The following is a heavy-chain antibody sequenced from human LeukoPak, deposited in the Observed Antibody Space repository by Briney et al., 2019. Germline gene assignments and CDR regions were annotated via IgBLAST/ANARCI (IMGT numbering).Heavy chain of an antibody. V-gene: IGHV1-8*03. Sequence: ASVKVSCKASGYTFTSYDINWVRQATGQGLEWMGWMNPNSGNTGYAQKFQGRVTITRNTSISTAYMELSSLRSEDTAVYYCARGDHDYGQTVDYWGQGTLVTVSS. CDR3: ARGDHDYGQTVDY. CDR1: GYTFTSYD. CDR2: MNPNSGNT. D-gene: IGHD4-17*01. J-gene: IGHJ4*02.